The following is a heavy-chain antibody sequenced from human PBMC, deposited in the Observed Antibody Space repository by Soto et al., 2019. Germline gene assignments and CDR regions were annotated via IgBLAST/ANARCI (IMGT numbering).Heavy chain of an antibody. D-gene: IGHD6-13*01. V-gene: IGHV1-58*02. Sequence: QMQLVQSGPEVKKPGTSVKVSCKASGFTFTSSAMQWVRQARGQRLEWIGWIVVGSGNTNYAQKFQERVTITRDMSTSTAYMELSSLRSEDTVVYYCAAFRVGIAAAEGDYFDYWGQGTLVTVSS. CDR2: IVVGSGNT. CDR1: GFTFTSSA. CDR3: AAFRVGIAAAEGDYFDY. J-gene: IGHJ4*02.